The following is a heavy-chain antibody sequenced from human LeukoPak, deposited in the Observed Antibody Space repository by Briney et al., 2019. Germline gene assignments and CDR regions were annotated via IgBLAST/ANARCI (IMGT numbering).Heavy chain of an antibody. CDR2: INPNSGDT. D-gene: IGHD3-10*01. V-gene: IGHV1-2*06. J-gene: IGHJ4*02. Sequence: ASVKVSCKASGYTLTGYYMHWVRQAPGQGLEWMGRINPNSGDTNYAQEFQGRVTMTRDTSISTAYMELSRLRSDDTAVYYCAREKGMMVRGIIAYWGQGTLVTVSS. CDR3: AREKGMMVRGIIAY. CDR1: GYTLTGYY.